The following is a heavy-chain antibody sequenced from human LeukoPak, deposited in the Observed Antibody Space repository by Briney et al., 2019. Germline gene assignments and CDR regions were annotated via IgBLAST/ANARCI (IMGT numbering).Heavy chain of an antibody. J-gene: IGHJ4*02. CDR1: GYTFTSYG. Sequence: ASVKVSCKASGYTFTSYGISWVRQAPGQGLEWMGWISACNGNTNYAQKLQGRVTMTTDTSTSTAYMELRSLRSDDTAVYYCARDDGVLWFGELQALGYWGQGTLVTVSS. V-gene: IGHV1-18*01. CDR3: ARDDGVLWFGELQALGY. CDR2: ISACNGNT. D-gene: IGHD3-10*01.